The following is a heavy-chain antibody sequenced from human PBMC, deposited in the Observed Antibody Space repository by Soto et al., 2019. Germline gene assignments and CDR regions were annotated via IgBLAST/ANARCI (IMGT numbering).Heavy chain of an antibody. Sequence: PGGSLRLSCAVSGLTFSNYLMNWVRQAPGKGLVWVSRINSDGSSTDYADSVKGRFTISRDNARNTLYLQMNSLRAEDTAVYYCVRGDKGGFDLWGQGTTVTVSS. J-gene: IGHJ3*01. V-gene: IGHV3-74*01. D-gene: IGHD2-21*02. CDR3: VRGDKGGFDL. CDR1: GLTFSNYL. CDR2: INSDGSST.